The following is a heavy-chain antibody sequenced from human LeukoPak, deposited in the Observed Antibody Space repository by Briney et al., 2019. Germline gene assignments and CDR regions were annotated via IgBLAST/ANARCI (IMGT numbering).Heavy chain of an antibody. CDR2: IIPIFGTA. CDR3: ARDDCSGGSCYFDY. V-gene: IGHV1-69*13. J-gene: IGHJ4*02. Sequence: SVKVSCKASGGTFSSYAISWVRQAPGQGLEWMGGIIPIFGTANYAQKFRGRVTITADESTSTAYMELSSLRSEDTAVYYCARDDCSGGSCYFDYWGQGTLVTVSS. D-gene: IGHD2-15*01. CDR1: GGTFSSYA.